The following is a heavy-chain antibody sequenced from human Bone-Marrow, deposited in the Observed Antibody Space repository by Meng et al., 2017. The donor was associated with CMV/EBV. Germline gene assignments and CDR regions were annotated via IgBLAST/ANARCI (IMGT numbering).Heavy chain of an antibody. CDR2: IRHDGTNK. CDR3: AKDLLLFGGPNAYFDY. J-gene: IGHJ4*02. CDR1: GFTFSSYA. D-gene: IGHD3-16*01. V-gene: IGHV3-30*02. Sequence: GESLKISCAASGFTFSSYAMHWVRQTPGKGLEWVAFIRHDGTNKFYGDSVKGRFTISRDNSKNTVYLQMNSLRPEETAVYYCAKDLLLFGGPNAYFDYWGQGKAVTVYS.